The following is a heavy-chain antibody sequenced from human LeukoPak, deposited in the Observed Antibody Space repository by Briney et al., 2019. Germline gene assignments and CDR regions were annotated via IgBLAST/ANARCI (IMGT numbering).Heavy chain of an antibody. D-gene: IGHD3-16*02. CDR1: GGSFSGYY. Sequence: SETLSLTCAVYGGSFSGYYWSWIRQPPGKGLEWIGEINHSGSTNYNPSLKSRVTISVDTSRNQFSLKLSSVTAADTAVYYCARDNYDYVWGSYRYLGFDYWGQGTLVTVSS. J-gene: IGHJ4*02. V-gene: IGHV4-34*01. CDR3: ARDNYDYVWGSYRYLGFDY. CDR2: INHSGST.